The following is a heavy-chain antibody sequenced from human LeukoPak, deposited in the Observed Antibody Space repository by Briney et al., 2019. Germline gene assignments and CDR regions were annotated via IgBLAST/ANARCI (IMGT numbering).Heavy chain of an antibody. Sequence: SGTLSLTCTVSGGSISSYYWSWIRQPAGKGLEWIGRIYTSGSTNYNPSLKSRVTMSVDTSKNQFSLKLSSVTAADTAVYYCASGRKSGYPSFGGMDVWGQGTTVTVSS. CDR2: IYTSGST. D-gene: IGHD5-12*01. V-gene: IGHV4-4*07. CDR3: ASGRKSGYPSFGGMDV. CDR1: GGSISSYY. J-gene: IGHJ6*02.